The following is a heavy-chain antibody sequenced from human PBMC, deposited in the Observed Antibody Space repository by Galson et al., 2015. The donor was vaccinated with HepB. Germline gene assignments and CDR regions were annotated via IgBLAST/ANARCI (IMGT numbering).Heavy chain of an antibody. CDR1: GVSISSRSYY. CDR3: ARAAGDTLTYAMDV. D-gene: IGHD6-13*01. V-gene: IGHV4-39*01. Sequence: SETLSLTCSVSGVSISSRSYYWVWIRQPPGKGLEYIGSIYYTGNTYYNPSLKSRATTSLDTSKNQFSLKLTSVTATDTAVYYCARAAGDTLTYAMDVWGQGTTVTVSS. J-gene: IGHJ6*02. CDR2: IYYTGNT.